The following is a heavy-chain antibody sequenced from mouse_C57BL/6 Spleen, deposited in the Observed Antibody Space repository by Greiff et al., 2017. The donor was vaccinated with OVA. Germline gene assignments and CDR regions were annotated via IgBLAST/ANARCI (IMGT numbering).Heavy chain of an antibody. CDR2: IYPSDSET. CDR1: GYTFTSYW. V-gene: IGHV1-61*01. J-gene: IGHJ2*01. Sequence: QVQLQQPGAELVRPGSSVKLSCKASGYTFTSYWMDWVKQRPGQGLEWIGNIYPSDSETHYNQKFKDKATLTVDKSSSTAYMQLSSLTSEDSAVYYCARWGYGSSYENDFDYWGQGTTLTVSS. CDR3: ARWGYGSSYENDFDY. D-gene: IGHD1-1*01.